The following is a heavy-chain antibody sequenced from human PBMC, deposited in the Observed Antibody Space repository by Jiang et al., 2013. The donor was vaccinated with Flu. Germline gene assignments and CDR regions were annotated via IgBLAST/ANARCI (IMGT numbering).Heavy chain of an antibody. V-gene: IGHV7-4-1*02. J-gene: IGHJ6*02. D-gene: IGHD6-13*01. CDR3: ARPLTSSLAAAGTGVSCYYGMDV. Sequence: VQSGSELKKPGASVKVSCKASGYTFTSYAMNWARQAPGQGLEWMGWINTNTGNPTYAQGFTGRFVFSLDTSVSTAYLQISSLKAEDTAVYYCARPLTSSLAAAGTGVSCYYGMDVWGQGTT. CDR2: INTNTGNP. CDR1: GYTFTSYA.